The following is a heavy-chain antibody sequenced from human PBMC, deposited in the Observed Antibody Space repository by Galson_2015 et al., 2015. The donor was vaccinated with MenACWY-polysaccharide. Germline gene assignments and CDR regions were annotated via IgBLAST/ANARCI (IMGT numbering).Heavy chain of an antibody. V-gene: IGHV3-74*01. CDR1: GFTFSNYW. CDR3: AKAGSKYCRGSSFYFNWFDP. D-gene: IGHD2-15*01. J-gene: IGHJ5*02. Sequence: SLRLSCAASGFTFSNYWMHWVRQAPGEGLVWVSRIKSDGSTTDNADSVKGRFIISRDNAKDTLYLEMNSLRVEDTAVYYCAKAGSKYCRGSSFYFNWFDPWGQGTLVTVSS. CDR2: IKSDGSTT.